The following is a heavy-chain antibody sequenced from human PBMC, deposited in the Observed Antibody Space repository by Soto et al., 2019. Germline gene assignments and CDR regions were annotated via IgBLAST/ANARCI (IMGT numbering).Heavy chain of an antibody. Sequence: GESLKISCKGSGYSFTSYWIGWVRQMPGKGLEWMGIIYPGDSDTRYSPSFQGQVTISADKSISTAYLQWSSLKASDTAMYYCARLAPVDTAMEGWFDPWGQGTLVTVSS. CDR2: IYPGDSDT. D-gene: IGHD5-18*01. V-gene: IGHV5-51*01. CDR3: ARLAPVDTAMEGWFDP. CDR1: GYSFTSYW. J-gene: IGHJ5*02.